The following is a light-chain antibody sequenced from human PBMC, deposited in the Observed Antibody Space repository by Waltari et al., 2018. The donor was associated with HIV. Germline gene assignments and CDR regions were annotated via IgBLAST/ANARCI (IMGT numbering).Light chain of an antibody. J-gene: IGLJ1*01. CDR3: CSYAGSSSYV. CDR1: SSDVGGSHY. Sequence: QSALTQPASVSGSPGQPITIPCTVTSSDVGGSHYVSWYQQHPGKAPKLMIYDVSKRPSGVSTRFSGSKSGNTASLTISGLQAEDEADYYCCSYAGSSSYVFGTGTKVTVL. CDR2: DVS. V-gene: IGLV2-23*02.